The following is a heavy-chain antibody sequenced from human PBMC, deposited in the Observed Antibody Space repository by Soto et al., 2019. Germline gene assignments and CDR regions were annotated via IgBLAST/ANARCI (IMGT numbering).Heavy chain of an antibody. D-gene: IGHD6-19*01. V-gene: IGHV3-30*02. CDR2: IRFDGTDE. J-gene: IGHJ4*02. CDR3: AKDQSGYSSG. Sequence: GALRLSCAPPKSIFTRYGMHWVRQTPGKGLKWVAVIRFDGTDEHYADSVKGRFTISRDNSKNTLYLQMNSLRAEDTAVYYCAKDQSGYSSGWGQGTLVTVSS. CDR1: KSIFTRYG.